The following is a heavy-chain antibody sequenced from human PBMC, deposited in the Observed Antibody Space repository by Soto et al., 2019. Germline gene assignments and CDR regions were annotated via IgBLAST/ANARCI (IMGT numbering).Heavy chain of an antibody. J-gene: IGHJ2*01. CDR1: GFTFSSYG. D-gene: IGHD3-10*01. V-gene: IGHV3-33*01. CDR3: ARDARPKYYYGSGRTWYFDL. Sequence: PGGSLRLSCAASGFTFSSYGMHWVRQAPGKGLEWVAVIWYDGSNKYYADSLKGRFTISRDNSKNTLYLQMNSLRAEDTAVYYCARDARPKYYYGSGRTWYFDLWGRGTLVTVSS. CDR2: IWYDGSNK.